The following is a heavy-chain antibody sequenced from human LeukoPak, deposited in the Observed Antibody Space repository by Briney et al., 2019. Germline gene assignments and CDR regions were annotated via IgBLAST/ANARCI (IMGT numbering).Heavy chain of an antibody. CDR2: IYYSGST. V-gene: IGHV4-39*01. J-gene: IGHJ6*02. Sequence: SETLSLTCSVSGGSISSSSYFWGWNRQPPGMGLEWIGSIYYSGSTYSNPSLKSRVTVSVDTSKSQFSLKLSSVTAADTAVYYCARGHYGMDVWGRGTTVTVSS. CDR3: ARGHYGMDV. CDR1: GGSISSSSYF.